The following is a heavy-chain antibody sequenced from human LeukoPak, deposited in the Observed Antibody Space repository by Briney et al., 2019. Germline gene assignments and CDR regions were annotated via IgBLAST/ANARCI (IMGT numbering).Heavy chain of an antibody. CDR2: IYYSGST. V-gene: IGHV4-30-4*08. J-gene: IGHJ3*02. CDR1: GGSISSGDYY. Sequence: PSETLSLTCTVSGGSISSGDYYWSWIRQPPGKGLEWIEYIYYSGSTYYNPSLKSRVTISVDTSKNQFSLKLSSVTAADTAVYYCARSYDFANAFDIWGQGTMVTVSS. CDR3: ARSYDFANAFDI. D-gene: IGHD3-3*01.